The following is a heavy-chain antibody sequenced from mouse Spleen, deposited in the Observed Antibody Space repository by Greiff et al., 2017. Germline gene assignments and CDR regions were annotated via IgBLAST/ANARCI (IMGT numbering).Heavy chain of an antibody. CDR2: ISSGGSYT. Sequence: EVQGVESGGGLVKPGGSLKLSCAASGFTFSSYAMSWVRQTPEKRLEWVATISSGGSYTYYPDSVKGRFTISRDNAKNTLYLQMSSLRSEDTAMYYCARGSLYDYLFAYWGQGTLVTVSA. J-gene: IGHJ3*01. V-gene: IGHV5-9-3*01. CDR3: ARGSLYDYLFAY. D-gene: IGHD2-4*01. CDR1: GFTFSSYA.